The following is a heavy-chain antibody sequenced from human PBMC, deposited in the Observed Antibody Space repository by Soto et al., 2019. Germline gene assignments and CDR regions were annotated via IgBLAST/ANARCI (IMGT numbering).Heavy chain of an antibody. Sequence: QVQLQESGPGLVKPSQTLSLTCTVSGGSISSGDYYWSWIRQPPGKGLEWIGYIYYSGSTYYNPSLKSRVSISVDTSKNQFSLKLSSVTAADTAVYYCARVSWLSKLHFDYWGQGTLVTVSS. CDR2: IYYSGST. J-gene: IGHJ4*02. D-gene: IGHD3-22*01. V-gene: IGHV4-30-4*01. CDR1: GGSISSGDYY. CDR3: ARVSWLSKLHFDY.